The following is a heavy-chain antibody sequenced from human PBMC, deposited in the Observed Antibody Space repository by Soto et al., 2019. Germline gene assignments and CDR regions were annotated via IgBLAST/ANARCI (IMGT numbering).Heavy chain of an antibody. CDR2: ISAYNGNT. Sequence: ASVKVSCKASGYTFTSYGISWVRQAPGQGLEWMGWISAYNGNTNYEQKLQGRVTMTTDTSTSTAYMELRSLRSDDTAVYYCARIVVVPAAIIFSYYYYGMDVWGQGTTVTVSS. CDR1: GYTFTSYG. CDR3: ARIVVVPAAIIFSYYYYGMDV. V-gene: IGHV1-18*01. D-gene: IGHD2-2*01. J-gene: IGHJ6*02.